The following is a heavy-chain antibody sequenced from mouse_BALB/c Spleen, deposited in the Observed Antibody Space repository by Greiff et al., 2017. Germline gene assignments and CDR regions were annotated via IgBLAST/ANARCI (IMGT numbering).Heavy chain of an antibody. CDR2: ISSGGGST. J-gene: IGHJ2*01. V-gene: IGHV5-12-1*01. Sequence: EVQLVESGGGLVKPGGSLKLSCAASGFAFSSYDMSWVRQTPEKRLEWVAYISSGGGSTYYPDTVKGRFTISRDNAKNTLYLQMSSLKSEDTAMYYCARRGPNWAIDYWGQGTTLTVSS. D-gene: IGHD4-1*01. CDR1: GFAFSSYD. CDR3: ARRGPNWAIDY.